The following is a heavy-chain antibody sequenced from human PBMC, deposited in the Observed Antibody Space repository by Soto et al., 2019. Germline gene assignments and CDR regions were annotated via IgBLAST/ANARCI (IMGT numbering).Heavy chain of an antibody. CDR3: ARDSDGGMGCSGGSCYLDAFDI. CDR1: GGTFSSYA. D-gene: IGHD2-15*01. V-gene: IGHV1-69*01. CDR2: IIPIFGTA. Sequence: QVQLVQSGAEVKKPGSSVKVSCKASGGTFSSYAISWVRQAPGQGLEWMGGIIPIFGTAHYAQEFQGRVRITEDECTSTAYMELSSLRSEDTAVYYCARDSDGGMGCSGGSCYLDAFDIWGQGTMVTVS. J-gene: IGHJ3*02.